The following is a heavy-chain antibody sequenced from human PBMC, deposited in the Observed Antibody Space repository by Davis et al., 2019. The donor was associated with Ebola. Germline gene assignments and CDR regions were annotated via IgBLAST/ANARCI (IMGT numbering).Heavy chain of an antibody. D-gene: IGHD3-3*01. Sequence: GESLKISCKGSGYSFTNYWITWVRQMPGKGLEWMGRIDPSDSYTNYSPSFQGHVTISADKSITTAYLQWNRLKASDSAIYYCARRMNVTIFGADIDRKPGFDYWGQGTLVTVSS. CDR2: IDPSDSYT. V-gene: IGHV5-10-1*01. J-gene: IGHJ4*02. CDR3: ARRMNVTIFGADIDRKPGFDY. CDR1: GYSFTNYW.